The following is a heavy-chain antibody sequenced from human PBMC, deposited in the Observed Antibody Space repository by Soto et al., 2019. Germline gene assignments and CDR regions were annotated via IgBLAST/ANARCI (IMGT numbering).Heavy chain of an antibody. Sequence: SETLSLTCTVSGGSLSPNYWTWIRQPPGKGLEWVGYIYFGGTTSYNPSLRSRVTISLETSNSQFSLRLSSVTAADTAVYYCARDHPHSYGVYYFDYWGQGTPVTVSS. CDR3: ARDHPHSYGVYYFDY. CDR1: GGSLSPNY. V-gene: IGHV4-59*01. CDR2: IYFGGTT. J-gene: IGHJ4*02. D-gene: IGHD5-18*01.